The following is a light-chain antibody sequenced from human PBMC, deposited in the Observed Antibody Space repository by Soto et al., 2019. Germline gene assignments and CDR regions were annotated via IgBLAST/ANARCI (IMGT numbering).Light chain of an antibody. V-gene: IGKV3-15*01. CDR3: QQYDVWPQT. CDR1: QDVREG. J-gene: IGKJ1*01. CDR2: GAS. Sequence: EVVLTQSPDTVSVSPGGRATLSCRASQDVREGLAWYQQRLGQAPRLLIHGASTRATGIPARFSGSGSGTEFTLTISGLESEDFATYYCQQYDVWPQTFGQGTTVEI.